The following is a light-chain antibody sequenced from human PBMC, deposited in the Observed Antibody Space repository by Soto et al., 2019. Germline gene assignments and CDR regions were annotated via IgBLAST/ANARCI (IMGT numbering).Light chain of an antibody. CDR3: QQCRTWPLT. CDR1: QNVYNN. V-gene: IGKV3-15*01. Sequence: EIVMTQSPATLSVSPGEGATLSCKASQNVYNNLAWYQQRPGQPPRLLIYDASTRATGISARFSGSGYGTKFTLTISSLQSEDFAVYFCQQCRTWPLTFGGGTRVDIK. J-gene: IGKJ4*01. CDR2: DAS.